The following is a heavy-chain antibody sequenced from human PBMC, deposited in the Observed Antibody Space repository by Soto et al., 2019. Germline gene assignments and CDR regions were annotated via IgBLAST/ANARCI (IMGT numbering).Heavy chain of an antibody. V-gene: IGHV1-8*01. D-gene: IGHD5-18*01. CDR1: GYTFTSYD. CDR3: ATVVDTASPYGMEV. J-gene: IGHJ6*04. Sequence: QVQLVQSGAEVKKPGASVKVSCKASGYTFTSYDINWVRQATGQGLEWMGWMNPNSGNTGYAQKFQGRVTMTRNTSISTAYIELSSLRSEDTAVYYCATVVDTASPYGMEVWGEGTTVTVSS. CDR2: MNPNSGNT.